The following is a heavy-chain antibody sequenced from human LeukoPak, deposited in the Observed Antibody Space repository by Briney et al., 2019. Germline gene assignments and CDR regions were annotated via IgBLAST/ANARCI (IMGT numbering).Heavy chain of an antibody. Sequence: SETLSLTCAVYGGSFSGYYCSWIRQPPGKGLEWVGEINHSGSTNYNPSLKSRVTISVDTSKNQFSLKLSSVTAADTAVYYCARVTMIVVVITTVSAFDIWGQGTMVTVSS. CDR3: ARVTMIVVVITTVSAFDI. J-gene: IGHJ3*02. CDR2: INHSGST. D-gene: IGHD3-22*01. CDR1: GGSFSGYY. V-gene: IGHV4-34*01.